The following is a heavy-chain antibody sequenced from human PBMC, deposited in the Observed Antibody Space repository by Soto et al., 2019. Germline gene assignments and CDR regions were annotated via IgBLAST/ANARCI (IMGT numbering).Heavy chain of an antibody. J-gene: IGHJ4*02. CDR3: GRGASFNFDY. Sequence: EVQLVESGGGVLRPGGSLRLSCAASGFTFDDYGMSWARQAPGKGLEWVSGVNWNGGSTGYADSVKGRFTISRDNAKNSLDLKMNRRRAEDTACYYCGRGASFNFDYWGQGALVTVSS. CDR1: GFTFDDYG. D-gene: IGHD1-26*01. CDR2: VNWNGGST. V-gene: IGHV3-20*04.